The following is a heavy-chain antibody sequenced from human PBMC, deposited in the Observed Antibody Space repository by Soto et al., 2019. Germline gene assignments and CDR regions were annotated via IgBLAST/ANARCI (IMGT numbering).Heavy chain of an antibody. D-gene: IGHD3-10*01. Sequence: QVQLQESGPGLVKPSGILSLTCAVSGGSISSSNWWSWVRQPPGKGLEWIGEIYHSGSTNYNPSLKRRVPISVDKSKNQFSLKLGSVTAADTAVYYCARDYMVRGVMRWFDPWGQGTLVTVS. CDR1: GGSISSSNW. V-gene: IGHV4-4*02. CDR2: IYHSGST. J-gene: IGHJ5*02. CDR3: ARDYMVRGVMRWFDP.